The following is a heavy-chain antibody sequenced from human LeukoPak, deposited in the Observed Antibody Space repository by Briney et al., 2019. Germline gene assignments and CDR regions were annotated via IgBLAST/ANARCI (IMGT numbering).Heavy chain of an antibody. CDR2: IYYSGST. CDR3: ARDHGVSSGLGLDY. J-gene: IGHJ4*02. V-gene: IGHV4-59*01. D-gene: IGHD6-19*01. CDR1: GGSISSYY. Sequence: SETLSLTCTVSGGSISSYYWSWIRQPPGKGLEWSGYIYYSGSTNYNPSLKSRVTISVDTSKNQFSLKLSSVTAADTAVYYCARDHGVSSGLGLDYWGQGTLVTVSS.